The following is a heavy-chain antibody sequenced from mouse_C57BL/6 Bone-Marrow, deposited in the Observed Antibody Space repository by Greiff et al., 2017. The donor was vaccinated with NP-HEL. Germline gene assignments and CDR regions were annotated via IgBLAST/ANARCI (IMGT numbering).Heavy chain of an antibody. CDR3: ARDGVGRAMDY. J-gene: IGHJ4*01. D-gene: IGHD4-1*01. Sequence: EVQLVESGGGLVKPGGSLKLSCAASGFTFSSYAMSWVRQTPEKRLEWVATISDGGSYTYYPDNVKGRFTISRDNAKNNLYLQMSHLKSEDTAMYYCARDGVGRAMDYWGQGTSVTVSS. V-gene: IGHV5-4*01. CDR1: GFTFSSYA. CDR2: ISDGGSYT.